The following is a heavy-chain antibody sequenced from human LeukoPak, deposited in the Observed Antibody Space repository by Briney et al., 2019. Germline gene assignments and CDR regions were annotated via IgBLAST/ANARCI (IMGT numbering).Heavy chain of an antibody. Sequence: GGSLRLSCAASGFTFDDYGMSWVRQAPGKGLEWVSVIYSDGSTYYADSVKGRFTISRDNSKNTLYLQMNSLRAEDTAVYYCARDFYSRQFDYWGQGTLVTVSS. D-gene: IGHD5-18*01. CDR3: ARDFYSRQFDY. CDR1: GFTFDDYG. CDR2: IYSDGST. J-gene: IGHJ4*02. V-gene: IGHV3-53*01.